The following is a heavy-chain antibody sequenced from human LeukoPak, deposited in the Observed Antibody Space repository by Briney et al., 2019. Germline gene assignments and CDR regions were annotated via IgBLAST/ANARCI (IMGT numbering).Heavy chain of an antibody. D-gene: IGHD2-21*02. J-gene: IGHJ4*02. V-gene: IGHV4-34*01. Sequence: GSLRLSCAASGFTFSNYNMNWVRQPPGKGLEWIGEINHSGSTNYNPSLKSRVTISVDTSKNQFSLKLSSVTAADTAVYYCASTLGVVTAILGAYYFDYWGQGTLVTVSS. CDR2: INHSGST. CDR1: GFTFSNYN. CDR3: ASTLGVVTAILGAYYFDY.